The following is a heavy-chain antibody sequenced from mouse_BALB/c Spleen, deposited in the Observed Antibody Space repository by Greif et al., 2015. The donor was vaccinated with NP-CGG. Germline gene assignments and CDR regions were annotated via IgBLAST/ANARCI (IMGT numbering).Heavy chain of an antibody. Sequence: EVQLVESGAELVKPGASVKLSCTASGFNIKDTYMHWVKQRPEQGLEWIGRIDPANGNTKYDPKFQGKATITADTSSTTAYLQLSSLTSEDTAVYYCARSGYYGSSYCYFDVWGAGTTVTVSS. CDR2: IDPANGNT. CDR3: ARSGYYGSSYCYFDV. V-gene: IGHV14-3*02. J-gene: IGHJ1*01. CDR1: GFNIKDTY. D-gene: IGHD1-1*01.